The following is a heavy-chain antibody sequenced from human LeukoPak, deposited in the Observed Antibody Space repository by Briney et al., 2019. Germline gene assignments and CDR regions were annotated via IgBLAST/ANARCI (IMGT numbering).Heavy chain of an antibody. D-gene: IGHD6-19*01. CDR3: AREPPTYSSGFFDY. CDR2: IYSGGST. V-gene: IGHV3-53*01. Sequence: GGSLRLSCAASGFTVSSNYMSWVRQAPGKGLEWVSVIYSGGSTYYADSVKGRFTISRDNAKNSLYLQMNSLRAEDTAVYYCAREPPTYSSGFFDYWGQGTLVTVSS. CDR1: GFTVSSNY. J-gene: IGHJ4*02.